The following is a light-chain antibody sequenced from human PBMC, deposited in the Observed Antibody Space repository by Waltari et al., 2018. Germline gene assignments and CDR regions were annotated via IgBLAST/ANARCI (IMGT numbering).Light chain of an antibody. CDR2: RSD. CDR3: CSYAGLGIYV. CDR1: ASNIGGNL. V-gene: IGLV1-44*01. Sequence: QSVLTQPPSASGTPGQRVTISCSGSASNIGGNLVNWYQQLPGKAPKLLIYRSDQRPSGVPDRFSGSKSGTSASLAISGLQSEDEADYYCCSYAGLGIYVFGTGTKVTVL. J-gene: IGLJ1*01.